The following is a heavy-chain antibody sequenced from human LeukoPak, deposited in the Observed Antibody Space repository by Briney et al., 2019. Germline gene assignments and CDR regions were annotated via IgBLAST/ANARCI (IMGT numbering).Heavy chain of an antibody. J-gene: IGHJ4*02. V-gene: IGHV1-69*05. CDR2: IIPIFGTA. D-gene: IGHD1-26*01. CDR1: GYTFTSYD. CDR3: ARGEGGTFDY. Sequence: GASVKVSCKASGYTFTSYDINWVRQAPGQGLEWMGGIIPIFGTANYAQKFQGRVTITTDESTSTAYMELSSLRSEDTAVYYGARGEGGTFDYWGQGTLVTVSS.